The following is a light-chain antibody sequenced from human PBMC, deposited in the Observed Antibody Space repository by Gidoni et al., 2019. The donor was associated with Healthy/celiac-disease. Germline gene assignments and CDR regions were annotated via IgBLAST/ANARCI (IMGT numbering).Light chain of an antibody. V-gene: IGKV1-33*01. Sequence: DIQMTQSPSSLSASVGDRVTITCQASQDISNYLNWYQQEPGKAPKLLLYYASNLETGVPSRFSGSGSGTDFTFTISSLQPEDIATYYCQQYDNLPLTFGGGTKVEIK. CDR1: QDISNY. CDR2: YAS. J-gene: IGKJ4*01. CDR3: QQYDNLPLT.